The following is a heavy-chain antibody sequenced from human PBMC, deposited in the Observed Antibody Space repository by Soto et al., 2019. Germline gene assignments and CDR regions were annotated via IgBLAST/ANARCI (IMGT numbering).Heavy chain of an antibody. V-gene: IGHV3-33*01. CDR3: ARWKGRGYCTSTNCYTGPYFDY. CDR2: IWYDGSNK. D-gene: IGHD2-2*02. Sequence: GGSLRLSCAASGFTFSSYGMHWVRQAPGKGLEWVAVIWYDGSNKYYADSVKGRFTISRDNSKNTLYLQMNSLRAEDTAVYYCARWKGRGYCTSTNCYTGPYFDYWGQGTLVTVSS. J-gene: IGHJ4*02. CDR1: GFTFSSYG.